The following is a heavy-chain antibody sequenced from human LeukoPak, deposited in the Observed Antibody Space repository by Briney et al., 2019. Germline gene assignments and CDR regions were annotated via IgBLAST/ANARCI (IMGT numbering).Heavy chain of an antibody. J-gene: IGHJ4*02. CDR2: ISYDGSNK. D-gene: IGHD3-16*02. V-gene: IGHV3-30*03. CDR1: GFTFSSYG. Sequence: GRSLRLSCAASGFTFSSYGMHWVRQAPGKGLEWVAVISYDGSNKYYADSVKGRFTISRDNSKNTLYLQMNSLRAEDTAVYYCAIPGRLGELSSPREDYFDYWGQGTLVTVSS. CDR3: AIPGRLGELSSPREDYFDY.